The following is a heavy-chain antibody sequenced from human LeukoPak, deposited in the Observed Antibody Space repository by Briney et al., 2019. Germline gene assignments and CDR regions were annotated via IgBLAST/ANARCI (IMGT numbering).Heavy chain of an antibody. CDR3: ARGLSAAMNY. V-gene: IGHV4-39*07. CDR2: IYYSGST. J-gene: IGHJ4*02. D-gene: IGHD2-2*01. CDR1: GGSISSSSYY. Sequence: PSETLSLTCTVSGGSISSSSYYWGWIRQPPGKGLEWIGSIYYSGSTYYNPSLKSQVTISVDTSKNQFSLKLSSVTAADTAVYYCARGLSAAMNYWGQGTLVTVSS.